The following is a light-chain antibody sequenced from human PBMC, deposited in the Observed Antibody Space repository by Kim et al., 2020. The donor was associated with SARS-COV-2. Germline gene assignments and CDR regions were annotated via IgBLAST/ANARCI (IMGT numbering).Light chain of an antibody. CDR3: QQCKGDPWT. CDR2: AAS. CDR1: QGISNY. J-gene: IGKJ1*01. V-gene: IGKV1-27*01. Sequence: ASVGNRVTITGRASQGISNYLAWYQQKPGKVPQLLIYAASALRAGVPSRFSGSGSGTDFTLTITSLQPEDVAVYYCQQCKGDPWTFGHGTKVDIK.